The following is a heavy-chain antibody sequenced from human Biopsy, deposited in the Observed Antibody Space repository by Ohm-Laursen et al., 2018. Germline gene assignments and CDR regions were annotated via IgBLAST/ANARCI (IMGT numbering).Heavy chain of an antibody. J-gene: IGHJ4*02. Sequence: SLSLSCTATGFTFSSYGMSWVRQAPGKALEWVSAITDSGGSTFYADSVKGRFTISRDNAQNSLFLQMNSLRAEYTAVYYCARYHDSWNAGGESYFDYWGQGTLVTVSS. CDR1: GFTFSSYG. V-gene: IGHV3-23*01. CDR3: ARYHDSWNAGGESYFDY. D-gene: IGHD1-20*01. CDR2: ITDSGGST.